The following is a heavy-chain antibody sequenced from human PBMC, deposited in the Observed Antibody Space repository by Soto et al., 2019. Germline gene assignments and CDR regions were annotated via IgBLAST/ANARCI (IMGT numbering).Heavy chain of an antibody. CDR3: ATTLGPRYYYFGY. D-gene: IGHD1-20*01. Sequence: TLSLTGPVSGGAISSGGYYCICSRQRPGKGLEWIGYIYYSGSSYYNPSLKSRVTISVDTSKNQSSLKLSSGTAADTAVYYCATTLGPRYYYFGYWGQGTLVTVSS. V-gene: IGHV4-31*03. CDR1: GGAISSGGYY. CDR2: IYYSGSS. J-gene: IGHJ4*02.